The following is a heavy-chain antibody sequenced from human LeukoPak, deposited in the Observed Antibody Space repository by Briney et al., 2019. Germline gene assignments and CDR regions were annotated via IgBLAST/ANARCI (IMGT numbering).Heavy chain of an antibody. D-gene: IGHD4-17*01. Sequence: ASVKVSCKASGYTFTSYGINWLRQAPGQGLEWMGWISAYNKRNYAQKFQGRVTMTTDTSTSTAYMELRNLRSDDTAVYYCARVSAPPDYGDYVSENWFDPWGQGTLVTVSS. CDR1: GYTFTSYG. J-gene: IGHJ5*02. CDR3: ARVSAPPDYGDYVSENWFDP. V-gene: IGHV1-18*01. CDR2: ISAYNKR.